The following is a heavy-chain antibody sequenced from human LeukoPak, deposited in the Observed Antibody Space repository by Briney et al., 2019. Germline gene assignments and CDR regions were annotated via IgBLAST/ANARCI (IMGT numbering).Heavy chain of an antibody. D-gene: IGHD1-26*01. CDR1: GFTFSSYA. J-gene: IGHJ4*02. Sequence: GGSLGLSCAASGFTFSSYAMSWVRQAPGKGLEWVSAISGSGGSTYYADSVKGRFTISRDNSKNTLYLQMNSLRAEDTAVYYCAKAKVHSGSYYFDYWGQGTLVTVSS. CDR3: AKAKVHSGSYYFDY. CDR2: ISGSGGST. V-gene: IGHV3-23*01.